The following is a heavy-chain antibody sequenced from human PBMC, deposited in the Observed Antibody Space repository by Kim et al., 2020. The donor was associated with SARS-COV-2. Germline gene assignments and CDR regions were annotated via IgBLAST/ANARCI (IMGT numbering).Heavy chain of an antibody. V-gene: IGHV1-24*01. Sequence: ASVKVSCKVSGYTLTELSMHWVRQAPGKGLEWMGGFDPEDGETIYAQKFQGRVTMTEDTSTDTAYMELSSLRSEDTAVYYCATAISLLEGYYFDYWGQGTLVTVSS. CDR2: FDPEDGET. CDR1: GYTLTELS. CDR3: ATAISLLEGYYFDY. J-gene: IGHJ4*02. D-gene: IGHD3-22*01.